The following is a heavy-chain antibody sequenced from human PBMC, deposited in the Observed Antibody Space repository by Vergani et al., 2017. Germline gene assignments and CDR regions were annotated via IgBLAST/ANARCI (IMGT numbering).Heavy chain of an antibody. CDR3: AREAGRGVAATQS. Sequence: QVQLVQSGAEVKKPGSSVKVSCKASGGTFSSYTISWVRQAPGQGLEWMGRIIPILGIANYAQKFQGRVTITADKSTSTAYMELSSLRSEDTAVYYCAREAGRGVAATQSWGQGTLVTVSS. D-gene: IGHD6-13*01. CDR2: IIPILGIA. V-gene: IGHV1-69*08. CDR1: GGTFSSYT. J-gene: IGHJ4*02.